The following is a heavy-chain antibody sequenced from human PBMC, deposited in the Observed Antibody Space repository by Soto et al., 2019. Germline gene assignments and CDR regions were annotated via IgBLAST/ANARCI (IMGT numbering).Heavy chain of an antibody. CDR2: INHSGST. V-gene: IGHV4-34*01. Sequence: QVQLQQWGAGLLKPSETLSLTCAVYGGSFSGYYWSWIRQPPGKGLEWIGEINHSGSTNYNPSLKSRVTMSVDTSKNQFSLKLSSVTAADTAVYYCARDPYGGAFDIWGQGTMVTVSS. J-gene: IGHJ3*02. CDR3: ARDPYGGAFDI. CDR1: GGSFSGYY. D-gene: IGHD4-17*01.